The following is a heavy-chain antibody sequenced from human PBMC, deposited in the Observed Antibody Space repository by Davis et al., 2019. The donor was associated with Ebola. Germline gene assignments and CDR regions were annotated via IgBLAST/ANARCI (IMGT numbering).Heavy chain of an antibody. CDR2: IRSKANSYAT. CDR1: GFTFSDSA. V-gene: IGHV3-73*01. CDR3: TREGSSSSLFDY. Sequence: GESLKISCAASGFTFSDSAMHWVRQASGRGLEWVGRIRSKANSYATPYAASVKGRFTISRDDSKSIAYLQMNSLKTEDTAVYYCTREGSSSSLFDYWGQGTLVTVSS. D-gene: IGHD6-6*01. J-gene: IGHJ4*02.